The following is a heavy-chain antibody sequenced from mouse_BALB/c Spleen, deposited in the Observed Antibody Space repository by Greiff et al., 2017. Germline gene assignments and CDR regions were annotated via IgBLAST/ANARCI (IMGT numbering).Heavy chain of an antibody. J-gene: IGHJ2*01. CDR2: IYPGNVNT. CDR3: ARSRGAVVPRN. Sequence: QVQLQQSGPELVKPGASARISCKASGYTFTSYYIHWVKQRPGQGLEWIGWIYPGNVNTKYNEKFKGKATLTADKSSSTAYMQLSSLTSEDSAVYFCARSRGAVVPRNWGQGTTLTVSS. V-gene: IGHV1S56*01. D-gene: IGHD1-1*01. CDR1: GYTFTSYY.